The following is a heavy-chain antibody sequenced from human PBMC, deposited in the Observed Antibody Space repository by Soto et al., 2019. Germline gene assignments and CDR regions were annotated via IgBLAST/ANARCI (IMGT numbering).Heavy chain of an antibody. CDR2: IYYSGST. Sequence: SQTLSLTCTVSGGSLSSSGYYWSYIRQHPGKGLEWIGYIYYSGSTYYNPSLKSRVTISVDTSKNQFSLKLSSVTAADTAVYYCARGFDSSGYYLWYFDYWGQGTLVT. CDR1: GGSLSSSGYY. V-gene: IGHV4-31*03. CDR3: ARGFDSSGYYLWYFDY. J-gene: IGHJ4*02. D-gene: IGHD3-22*01.